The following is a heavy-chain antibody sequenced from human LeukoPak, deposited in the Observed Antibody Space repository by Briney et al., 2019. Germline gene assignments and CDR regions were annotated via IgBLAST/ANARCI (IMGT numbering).Heavy chain of an antibody. J-gene: IGHJ4*02. D-gene: IGHD3-3*01. CDR2: ISAYSGDT. CDR3: ARGRPSDF. V-gene: IGHV1-18*01. Sequence: ASVKVSCTTSDYTFTDFGMSWVRQAPGQGLEWMGWISAYSGDTNYAHNLQGRVTMTTDTSTSTAYMELRSLRSDGTAMYYCARGRPSDFWGQGTLVTVSS. CDR1: DYTFTDFG.